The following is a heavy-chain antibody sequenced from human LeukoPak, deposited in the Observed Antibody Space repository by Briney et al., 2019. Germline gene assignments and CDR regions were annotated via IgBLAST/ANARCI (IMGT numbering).Heavy chain of an antibody. CDR1: GGSISSSSYY. V-gene: IGHV4-39*01. Sequence: SETLSLTCTVSGGSISSSSYYWGWIRQPPGKGLEWLGSIYYSGRTYYNPSLKSRVTISVDTSKNQFSLKLSSVTAADTAVYYCARQKYYYDSSGYYSRVSGLYYFDYWGQGTLVTVSS. CDR2: IYYSGRT. J-gene: IGHJ4*02. D-gene: IGHD3-22*01. CDR3: ARQKYYYDSSGYYSRVSGLYYFDY.